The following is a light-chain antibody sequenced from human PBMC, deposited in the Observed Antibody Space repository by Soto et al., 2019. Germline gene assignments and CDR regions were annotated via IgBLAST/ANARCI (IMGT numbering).Light chain of an antibody. CDR1: QSVSSNY. CDR2: AVS. J-gene: IGKJ5*01. V-gene: IGKV3-20*01. Sequence: ELVLTQSPGTLSLSPGERATLSCRASQSVSSNYLAWYQQRPGQAPRIRIYAVSSRATGIPDRLSGSGSATDFTLTISRMEPEDFAVYYCQQYGRSPTFGQGTRLEI. CDR3: QQYGRSPT.